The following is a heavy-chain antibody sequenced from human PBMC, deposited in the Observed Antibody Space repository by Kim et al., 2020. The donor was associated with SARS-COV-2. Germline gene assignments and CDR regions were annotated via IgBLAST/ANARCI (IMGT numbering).Heavy chain of an antibody. V-gene: IGHV3-33*01. CDR1: GFTFSSYG. CDR3: ASLGLGDYYCGMDV. Sequence: GGSLRLSCAASGFTFSSYGMHWVRQAPGKGLEWVAVIWYDGSNKYYADSVKGRFTISRDNSKNTLYLQMNSLRAEDTAVYYCASLGLGDYYCGMDVWGQGTTVTVSS. CDR2: IWYDGSNK. J-gene: IGHJ6*02.